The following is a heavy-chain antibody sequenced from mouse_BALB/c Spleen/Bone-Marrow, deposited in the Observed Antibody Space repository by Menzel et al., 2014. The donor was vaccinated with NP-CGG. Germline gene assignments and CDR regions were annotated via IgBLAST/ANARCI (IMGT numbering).Heavy chain of an antibody. V-gene: IGHV7-1*02. J-gene: IGHJ3*01. CDR2: SRNKAKHYTT. D-gene: IGHD2-10*02. CDR1: GFTFRDFY. CDR3: ARDVGYGNYFVY. Sequence: EVMLVESGGGLVQPGGSLRLSCATSGFTFRDFYMEWVRRPPGKRLEWIAASRNKAKHYTTEYSASVKGRFIVSRDTSQSILYLQMNALRAEDTAIYYCARDVGYGNYFVYWGQGTRVTVSA.